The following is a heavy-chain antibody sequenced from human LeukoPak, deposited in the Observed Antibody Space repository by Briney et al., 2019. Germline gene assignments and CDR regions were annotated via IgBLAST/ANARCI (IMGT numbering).Heavy chain of an antibody. V-gene: IGHV4-34*01. CDR1: GGSFGGYY. J-gene: IGHJ4*02. CDR3: ARGIYESGPRIAAAGTDY. CDR2: INHSGST. D-gene: IGHD6-13*01. Sequence: SETLSLTCAVYGGSFGGYYWSWLRQPPGKGLEWIGEINHSGSTNYNPSLKSRVTISVDTSKNQFSLKLSSVTAADTAVYYCARGIYESGPRIAAAGTDYWGQGTLVTVSS.